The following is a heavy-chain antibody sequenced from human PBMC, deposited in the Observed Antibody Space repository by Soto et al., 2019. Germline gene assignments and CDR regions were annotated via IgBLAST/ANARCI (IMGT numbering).Heavy chain of an antibody. V-gene: IGHV4-34*01. CDR3: ARDGSGSYYPRYYYYYGMDV. J-gene: IGHJ6*02. CDR1: GGSFSGYY. CDR2: INHSGST. D-gene: IGHD3-10*01. Sequence: SETLSLTCAVYGGSFSGYYWSLIRQPQGKGLEWIGEINHSGSTNYNPSLKSRVTISVDTSKNQFSLKLSSVTAADTAVYYCARDGSGSYYPRYYYYYGMDVWGQGTTVTVSS.